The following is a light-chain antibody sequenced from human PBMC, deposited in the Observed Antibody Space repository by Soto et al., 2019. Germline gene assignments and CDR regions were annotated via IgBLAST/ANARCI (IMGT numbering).Light chain of an antibody. V-gene: IGLV1-47*01. CDR2: RDG. J-gene: IGLJ3*02. CDR3: AVWDASLTGWV. CDR1: SSNIGSHY. Sequence: QSVLTQPPSASGTPGQSLTISCAGSSSNIGSHYVYWYQHLPGTAPKLLILRDGQRPSGVPDRFFGSKSGTSASLAISGLRSEDEAHYYCAVWDASLTGWVFGGGTKVTVL.